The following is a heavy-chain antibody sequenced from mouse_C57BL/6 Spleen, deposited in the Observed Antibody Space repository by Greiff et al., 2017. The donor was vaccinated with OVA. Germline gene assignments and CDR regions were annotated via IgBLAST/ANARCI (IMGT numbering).Heavy chain of an antibody. J-gene: IGHJ1*03. D-gene: IGHD1-1*01. CDR3: ARRNYGSSLYWYFEV. V-gene: IGHV1-69*01. CDR1: GYTFTSYW. Sequence: QVQLQQPGAELVMPGASVKLSCKASGYTFTSYWMHWVKQRPGQGLEWIGEIDPSDSYTNYNQKFKGKSTLTVDKSSSTAYMQLSSLTSEDSAVYYCARRNYGSSLYWYFEVWGTGTTVTVSS. CDR2: IDPSDSYT.